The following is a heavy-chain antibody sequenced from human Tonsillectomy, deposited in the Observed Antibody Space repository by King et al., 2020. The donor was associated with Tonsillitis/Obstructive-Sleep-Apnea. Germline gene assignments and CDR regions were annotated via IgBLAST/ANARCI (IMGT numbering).Heavy chain of an antibody. D-gene: IGHD4-17*01. Sequence: SLILSFSSSFFTFSNAFISFVRHAPFNWLDFFCLIKIKTYGFPTYYASPVKGRFTISRDDSKNTLDLQMNSLKTEDTAVYYCHTEDYGDYVRDAFDIWGQGTMVTVSS. CDR1: FFTFSNAF. V-gene: IGHV3-15*01. J-gene: IGHJ3*02. CDR3: HTEDYGDYVRDAFDI. CDR2: IKIKTYGFPT.